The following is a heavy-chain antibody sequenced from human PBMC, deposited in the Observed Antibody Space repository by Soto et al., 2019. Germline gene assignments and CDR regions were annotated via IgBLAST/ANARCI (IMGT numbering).Heavy chain of an antibody. CDR2: INHSGST. V-gene: IGHV4-34*01. CDR1: GGSFIGYY. CDR3: ARREQWLGVYYYYYGMDV. Sequence: SETLSLTCAVYGGSFIGYYWSWIRQPPGKGLEWIGEINHSGSTNYNPSLKSRVTISVDTSKNQFSLKLSSVTAADTAVYYCARREQWLGVYYYYYGMDVWGQGTTVTVSS. D-gene: IGHD6-19*01. J-gene: IGHJ6*02.